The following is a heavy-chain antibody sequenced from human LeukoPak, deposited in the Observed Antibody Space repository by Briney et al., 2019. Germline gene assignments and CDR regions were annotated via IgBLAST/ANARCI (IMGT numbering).Heavy chain of an antibody. V-gene: IGHV4-39*07. J-gene: IGHJ4*02. CDR1: GGSISSSSYY. D-gene: IGHD3-10*01. CDR2: IYYSGST. CDR3: AGGGRYYYGSGSPDY. Sequence: SETLSLTCTVSGGSISSSSYYWGWIRQPPGKGLEWIGSIYYSGSTYYNPSLKSRVTISVDTSKNQFSLKLSSVTAADTAVYYCAGGGRYYYGSGSPDYWGQGTLVAVSS.